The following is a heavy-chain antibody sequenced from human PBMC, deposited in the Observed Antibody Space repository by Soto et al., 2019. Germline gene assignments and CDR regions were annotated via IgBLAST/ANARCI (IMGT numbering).Heavy chain of an antibody. V-gene: IGHV3-33*01. D-gene: IGHD1-20*01. CDR3: ARRYGGSRGWFDP. CDR1: GFTFSSYG. Sequence: QVQLVESGGGVVQPGRSLRLSCAASGFTFSSYGMHWVRQAPGKGLEWVAVIWDDGSNKYYADSVKGRFTISRDNSKNTLYLQMNSLRAEDTAVYYCARRYGGSRGWFDPWGQGTLVTVSS. CDR2: IWDDGSNK. J-gene: IGHJ5*02.